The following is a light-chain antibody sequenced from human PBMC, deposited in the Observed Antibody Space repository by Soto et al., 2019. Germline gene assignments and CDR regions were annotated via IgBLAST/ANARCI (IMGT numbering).Light chain of an antibody. CDR1: QNVNSNH. J-gene: IGKJ1*01. CDR3: HQFGSSPQT. CDR2: GPS. V-gene: IGKV3-20*01. Sequence: EIVLTQSPDTLSLSPGERATLSCIASQNVNSNHIAWYQKKAGQAPRVIIYGPSSRATGIPERFSGSGSGTDFTLTISRLEPEDFAVYFCHQFGSSPQTFGHGTKVDIK.